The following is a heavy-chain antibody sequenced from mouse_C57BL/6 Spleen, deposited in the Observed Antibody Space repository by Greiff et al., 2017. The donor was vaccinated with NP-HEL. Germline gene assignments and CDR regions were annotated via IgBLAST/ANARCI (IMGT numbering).Heavy chain of an antibody. D-gene: IGHD4-1*01. Sequence: EVQGVESGGGLVKPGGSLKLSCAASGFTFSSYAMSWVRQTPEKRLEWVATISDGGSYTYYPDNVKGRFTISRDNAKNNLYLQMSHLKSEDTAMYYCARDGLGLDYWGQGTTLTVSS. V-gene: IGHV5-4*01. CDR1: GFTFSSYA. CDR3: ARDGLGLDY. J-gene: IGHJ2*01. CDR2: ISDGGSYT.